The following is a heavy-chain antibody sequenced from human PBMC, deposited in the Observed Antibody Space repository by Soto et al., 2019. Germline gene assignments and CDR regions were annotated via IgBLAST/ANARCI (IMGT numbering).Heavy chain of an antibody. CDR3: ARLSRRASVPGDD. V-gene: IGHV4-39*02. Sequence: QLQLQESVPGLVKPSETLSLTCTVSGDSISSSSYYWGWFRQPPGKGLEWIGNIYYSGTADYTPSLKSIVAITVDTAKNHFSLKLSSVPAADTAVFYCARLSRRASVPGDDWGQGTLVNVS. CDR2: IYYSGTA. D-gene: IGHD6-19*01. J-gene: IGHJ4*02. CDR1: GDSISSSSYY.